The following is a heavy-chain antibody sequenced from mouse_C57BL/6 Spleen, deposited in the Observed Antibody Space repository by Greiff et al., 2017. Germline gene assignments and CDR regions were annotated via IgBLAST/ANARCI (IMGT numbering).Heavy chain of an antibody. J-gene: IGHJ2*01. V-gene: IGHV1-82*01. D-gene: IGHD3-1*01. CDR2: IYPGDGDT. CDR1: GYAFSSSW. CDR3: ARGGATDY. Sequence: QVQLKESGPELVKPGASVKISCKASGYAFSSSWMNWVKQRPGKGLEWIGRIYPGDGDTNYNGKFKGKATLTADKSSSTAYMQLSSLTSEDSAVYCCARGGATDYWGQGTTLTVSS.